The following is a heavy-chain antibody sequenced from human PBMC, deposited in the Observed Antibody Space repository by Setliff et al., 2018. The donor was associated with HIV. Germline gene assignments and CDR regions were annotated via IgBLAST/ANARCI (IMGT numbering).Heavy chain of an antibody. D-gene: IGHD3-3*01. V-gene: IGHV1-8*02. J-gene: IGHJ5*02. CDR2: MNPDTGSA. Sequence: ASVKVSCKASGYIFSNYDINWVRQAPGQGLEWLGWMNPDTGSAGSAQRFQGRITLTRNSSINTAYMDLNSLGSEDTAVYYCARGRLAGNNFWNGYDGLDPWGQGTLVTVSS. CDR3: ARGRLAGNNFWNGYDGLDP. CDR1: GYIFSNYD.